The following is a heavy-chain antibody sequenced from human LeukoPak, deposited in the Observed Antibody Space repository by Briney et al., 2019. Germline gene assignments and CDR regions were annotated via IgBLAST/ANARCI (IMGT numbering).Heavy chain of an antibody. CDR2: MNPNSGNT. J-gene: IGHJ6*02. Sequence: ASVKVSCKASGYTFTSYDINWVRQATGQGLEWMGWMNPNSGNTGYAQKFQGRVTMTRNTSISTAYMELSSLRSEDTAVYYCARGCYGSGNYYYYGMDVWGQGTTVTVSS. V-gene: IGHV1-8*01. D-gene: IGHD3-10*01. CDR3: ARGCYGSGNYYYYGMDV. CDR1: GYTFTSYD.